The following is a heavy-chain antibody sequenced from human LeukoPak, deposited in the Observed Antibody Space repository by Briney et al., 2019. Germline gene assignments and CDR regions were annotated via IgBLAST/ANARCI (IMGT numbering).Heavy chain of an antibody. J-gene: IGHJ4*02. CDR3: AKYDSGYSLDY. Sequence: GGSLRLSCAASGFTFDDYAMHWVRQAPGKGLEWVSGISWNSGSIGYADSVRGRFGISRDNAKNSLFLQMNSLRAEDTAIYFCAKYDSGYSLDYWGQGTLVIVSS. CDR1: GFTFDDYA. V-gene: IGHV3-9*01. CDR2: ISWNSGSI. D-gene: IGHD4-23*01.